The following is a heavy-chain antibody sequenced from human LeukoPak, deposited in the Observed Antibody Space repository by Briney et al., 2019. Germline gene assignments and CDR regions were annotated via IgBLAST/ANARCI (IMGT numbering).Heavy chain of an antibody. D-gene: IGHD6-6*01. CDR3: ARDLGIAARYFDY. CDR1: GYTCTGYY. Sequence: ASVKVSCKASGYTCTGYYMHWVRQAPGQGLEWMGWINPNSGGTNYAQKFQGRVTMTRDTSISTAYMELSRLRSDDTAVYYCARDLGIAARYFDYWGQGTLVTVSS. CDR2: INPNSGGT. J-gene: IGHJ4*02. V-gene: IGHV1-2*02.